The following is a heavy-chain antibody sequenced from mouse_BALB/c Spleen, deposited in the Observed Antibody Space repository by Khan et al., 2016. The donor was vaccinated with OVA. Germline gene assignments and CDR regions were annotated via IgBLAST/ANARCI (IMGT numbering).Heavy chain of an antibody. J-gene: IGHJ3*01. D-gene: IGHD1-1*01. CDR3: RRGSSYGFAY. CDR1: GFTFSNYR. V-gene: IGHV13-2*02. Sequence: VQLVETGGGLVRPGNSLKLSCVTSGFTFSNYRMHWLRQPPGKRLEWIAVITVKSDNYGANYAESVKGSFTISRDDSKSRVYLQMNRLREEDTATYDYRRGSSYGFAYWGQGTLVTVSA. CDR2: ITVKSDNYGA.